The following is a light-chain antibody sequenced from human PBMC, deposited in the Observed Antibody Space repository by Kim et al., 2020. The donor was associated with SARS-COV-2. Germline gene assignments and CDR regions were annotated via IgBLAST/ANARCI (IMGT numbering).Light chain of an antibody. CDR1: SSDVGGYNY. CDR3: CSYAGSYTYV. Sequence: GQSVTISCTGTSSDVGGYNYVSWYQQHPGKAPKLMIYDVSKRPSGVHDRFSGSKSGNTASLIISGLQAEDEADYYCCSYAGSYTYVFGTGTKVTVL. CDR2: DVS. V-gene: IGLV2-11*01. J-gene: IGLJ1*01.